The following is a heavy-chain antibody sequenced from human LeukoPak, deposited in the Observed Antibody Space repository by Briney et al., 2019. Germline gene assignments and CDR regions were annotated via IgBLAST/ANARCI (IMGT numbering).Heavy chain of an antibody. D-gene: IGHD5-12*01. CDR2: ISDGGVRT. CDR3: AKDLQTWPRFPDY. CDR1: GFTFSSYA. J-gene: IGHJ4*02. Sequence: GGSLRLSCAASGFTFSSYAMGWVRQAPGKGLEWVSGISDGGVRTYYADSVKGRFTSSRDNPKNTLYLQMIGLRVEDTAVYYCAKDLQTWPRFPDYWGRGTLVTVSS. V-gene: IGHV3-23*01.